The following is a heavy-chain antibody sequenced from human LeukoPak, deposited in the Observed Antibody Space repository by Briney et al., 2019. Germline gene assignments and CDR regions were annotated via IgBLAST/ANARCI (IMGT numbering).Heavy chain of an antibody. D-gene: IGHD1-26*01. J-gene: IGHJ4*02. V-gene: IGHV3-30*18. CDR2: ISYDGSNK. CDR3: AKDAIFSGSYFFDY. Sequence: GGSLRLSSAASGFTFSSYGMHWVRQAPGKGLEWVAVISYDGSNKYYADSVKGRFTISRDNSKNTLYLQMNSLRAEDTAVYYCAKDAIFSGSYFFDYWGQGTLVTVSS. CDR1: GFTFSSYG.